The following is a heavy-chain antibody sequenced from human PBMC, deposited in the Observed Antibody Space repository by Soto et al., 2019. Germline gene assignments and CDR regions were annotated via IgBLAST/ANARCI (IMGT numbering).Heavy chain of an antibody. D-gene: IGHD3-10*01. Sequence: GASVKGSCKASGYTFTGYFMHWVRQAPGQGLEWMGWINPYSGGADYAQSFQGRVTMTRDTSISTVYMELSRLRFDDTAVYYCARVIRGAYYKSPLDPWGQGTGVTVSA. CDR2: INPYSGGA. J-gene: IGHJ5*02. CDR1: GYTFTGYF. CDR3: ARVIRGAYYKSPLDP. V-gene: IGHV1-2*02.